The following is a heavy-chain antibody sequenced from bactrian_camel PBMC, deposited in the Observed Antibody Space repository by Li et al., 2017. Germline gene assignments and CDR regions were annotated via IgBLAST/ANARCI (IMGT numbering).Heavy chain of an antibody. CDR3: AATFVGSLDALRVSLFDY. Sequence: DVQLVESGGGLVQPGGSLRLSCAASGYTYRTYCMGWFRQAPGKEREGVARIATGSGNTYYADSVKGRFTISQDNAKNTVYLQMNSLNPEDTGMYYCAATFVGSLDALRVSLFDYWGQGTQVTVS. V-gene: IGHV3S40*01. CDR2: IATGSGNT. J-gene: IGHJ4*01. D-gene: IGHD3*01. CDR1: GYTYRTYC.